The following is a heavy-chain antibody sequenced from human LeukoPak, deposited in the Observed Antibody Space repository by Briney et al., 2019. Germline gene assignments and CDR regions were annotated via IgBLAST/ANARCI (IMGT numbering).Heavy chain of an antibody. D-gene: IGHD6-6*01. J-gene: IGHJ4*02. Sequence: GGSLRLSCAASGFTFSSYGVHWVRQAPGKGLEWVAVISYDGSNKYYADSVKGRFTISRDNSKNTLYLQMNSLRAEDTAVYYCAKDGTSRSSSSALDYWGQGTLVTVSS. CDR3: AKDGTSRSSSSALDY. CDR1: GFTFSSYG. V-gene: IGHV3-30*18. CDR2: ISYDGSNK.